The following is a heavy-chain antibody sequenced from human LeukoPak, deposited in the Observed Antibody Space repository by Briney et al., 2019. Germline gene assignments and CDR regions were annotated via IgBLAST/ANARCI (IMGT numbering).Heavy chain of an antibody. Sequence: GGSLRLSCAASGFTFSSHAMHWVRQAPGKGLEWVAVISYDGSNKYYADSVKGRFTISRDNSKNTLYLQMNSLRAEDTAVYYCARDRCTSCLRDAFDIWGQGTIVTVSS. CDR2: ISYDGSNK. V-gene: IGHV3-30-3*01. CDR1: GFTFSSHA. J-gene: IGHJ3*02. CDR3: ARDRCTSCLRDAFDI. D-gene: IGHD2-2*01.